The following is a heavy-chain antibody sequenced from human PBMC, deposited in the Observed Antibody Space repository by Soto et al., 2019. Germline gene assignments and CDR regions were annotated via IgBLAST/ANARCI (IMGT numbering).Heavy chain of an antibody. CDR2: ISSSSSYI. CDR3: ARDFDYYDSSGPTSSYYGMDG. D-gene: IGHD3-22*01. J-gene: IGHJ6*02. Sequence: GGSLRLSCAASGFTFSSYSMNWVRQAPGKGLEWVSSISSSSSYIYYADSVKGRFTISRDNAKNSLYLQMNSLRAEDTAVYYCARDFDYYDSSGPTSSYYGMDGWGQGPTVTVSS. CDR1: GFTFSSYS. V-gene: IGHV3-21*01.